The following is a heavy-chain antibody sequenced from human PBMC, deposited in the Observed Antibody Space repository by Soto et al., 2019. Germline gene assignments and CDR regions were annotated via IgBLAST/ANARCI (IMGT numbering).Heavy chain of an antibody. CDR2: MNPNSGNT. CDR1: GYTFTSYD. CDR3: ARGVKYYDFWSGHYSPPEYYFDY. Sequence: GASVKVSCKASGYTFTSYDINWVRQATGQGLEWMGWMNPNSGNTGYAQKFQGRVTMTRNTSISTAYMELSSLRSEDTAVYYCARGVKYYDFWSGHYSPPEYYFDYWGQGTLVTVSS. V-gene: IGHV1-8*01. D-gene: IGHD3-3*01. J-gene: IGHJ4*02.